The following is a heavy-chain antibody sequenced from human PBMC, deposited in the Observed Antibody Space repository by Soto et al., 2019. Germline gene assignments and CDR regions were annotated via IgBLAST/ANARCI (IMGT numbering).Heavy chain of an antibody. CDR1: GDSISSGDYY. CDR3: ARDLWGYCGTDCYPLDV. CDR2: IYYSGST. Sequence: PSETLSLTCIVSGDSISSGDYYWSWIRQPPGKGLEWIGYIYYSGSTYYNPSLKSRVTISVDTSKNQFSLKLNSVTAADTAVYYCARDLWGYCGTDCYPLDVWGQGTTVTVSS. D-gene: IGHD2-21*02. J-gene: IGHJ6*02. V-gene: IGHV4-30-4*02.